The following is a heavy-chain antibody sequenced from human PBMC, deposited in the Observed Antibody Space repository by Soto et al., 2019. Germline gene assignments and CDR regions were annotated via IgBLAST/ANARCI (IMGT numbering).Heavy chain of an antibody. D-gene: IGHD2-8*01. V-gene: IGHV1-69*06. CDR3: AALRLGCSHGVCPPWGGYGMDV. Sequence: QVQLVQSGAEVKKPGSSVKVSCKASGGTFSSYAISWVRQAPGQGLEWMGGIIPIFKTTNYAERFQGRVTITADTSTTTAYMEMNSLRSDDTAVYYCAALRLGCSHGVCPPWGGYGMDVWGQGTAVTVSS. J-gene: IGHJ6*02. CDR1: GGTFSSYA. CDR2: IIPIFKTT.